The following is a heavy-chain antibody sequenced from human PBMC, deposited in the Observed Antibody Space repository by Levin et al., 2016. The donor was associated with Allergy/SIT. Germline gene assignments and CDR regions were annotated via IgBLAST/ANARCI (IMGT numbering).Heavy chain of an antibody. D-gene: IGHD3-10*01. V-gene: IGHV1-69*04. CDR3: ARDSGRYYGSGSDY. CDR1: GFTFSSYA. J-gene: IGHJ4*02. CDR2: IIPILGIA. Sequence: TCAASGFTFSSYAISWVRQAPGQGLEWMGRIIPILGIANYAQKFQGRVTITADKSTSTAYMELSSLRSEDTAVYYCARDSGRYYGSGSDYWGQGTLVTVSS.